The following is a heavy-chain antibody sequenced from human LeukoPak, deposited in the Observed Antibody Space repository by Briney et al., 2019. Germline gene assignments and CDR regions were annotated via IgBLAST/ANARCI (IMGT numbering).Heavy chain of an antibody. J-gene: IGHJ4*02. D-gene: IGHD1-1*01. V-gene: IGHV3-23*01. Sequence: GGSLRLSCAASGFTFSDYAMSWVRQAPGKGLEWVSGISASGGGTYYADSMKGRFTISRDNSKNTLYLQMNSLRAEHTAVYYCAKDGTGIFHFDYWGQGTLVTVSS. CDR3: AKDGTGIFHFDY. CDR2: ISASGGGT. CDR1: GFTFSDYA.